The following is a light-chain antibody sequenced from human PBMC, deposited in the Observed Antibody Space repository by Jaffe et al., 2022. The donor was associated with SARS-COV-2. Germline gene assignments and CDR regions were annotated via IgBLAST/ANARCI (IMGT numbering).Light chain of an antibody. CDR3: QQYYSSLTWT. J-gene: IGKJ1*01. V-gene: IGKV4-1*01. CDR1: RSVLSNSNNKNY. CDR2: WAS. Sequence: DIVMTQSPDSLAVSLGERATINCKSSRSVLSNSNNKNYLSWYQQKPGQPPKLLIYWASTRESGVPDRFSGSGSGTDFTLTISSLQAEDVAVYYCQQYYSSLTWTFGQGTKVEIK.